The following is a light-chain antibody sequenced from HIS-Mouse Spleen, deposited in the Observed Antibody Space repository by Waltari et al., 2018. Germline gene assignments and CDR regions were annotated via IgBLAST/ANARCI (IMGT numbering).Light chain of an antibody. J-gene: IGLJ3*02. Sequence: QSVLTQPPSASGTPGQRVTISCSGSSSNIGSNYVYWYQQLPGTAPKLLIYRNTQRPSGVPGRFSGSKSGTSACLAISGLRSEDEADYYCAAWDDSLSGWVFGGGTKLTVL. CDR3: AAWDDSLSGWV. CDR2: RNT. CDR1: SSNIGSNY. V-gene: IGLV1-47*01.